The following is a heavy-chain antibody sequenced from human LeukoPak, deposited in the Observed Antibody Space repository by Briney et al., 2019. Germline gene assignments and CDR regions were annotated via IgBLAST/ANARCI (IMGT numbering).Heavy chain of an antibody. V-gene: IGHV3-7*03. Sequence: PGGSLRLSCAASGFIFSSYWMTWVRQAPGKGLEWVANIKQAGSENSYVDSVKGRFTISRDNSKNTLYLQMNSLRVDDTATYYCARALNRHIGAFEYWGQGALVTVSS. D-gene: IGHD4/OR15-4a*01. CDR1: GFIFSSYW. J-gene: IGHJ4*02. CDR3: ARALNRHIGAFEY. CDR2: IKQAGSEN.